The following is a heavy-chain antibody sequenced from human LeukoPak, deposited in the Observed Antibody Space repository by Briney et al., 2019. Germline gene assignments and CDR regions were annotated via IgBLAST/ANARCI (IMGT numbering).Heavy chain of an antibody. CDR1: GFTFSTYS. CDR3: ARERQQLGGDAFDI. D-gene: IGHD6-13*01. Sequence: GGSLRLSCAASGFTFSTYSMIWVRQAPGKGLEWISYISSGSNAIYADSVKGRFTISRDNAKNSLYLQMNSLRAEDTAVYYCARERQQLGGDAFDIWGQGTMVTVSS. CDR2: ISSGSNAI. V-gene: IGHV3-48*04. J-gene: IGHJ3*02.